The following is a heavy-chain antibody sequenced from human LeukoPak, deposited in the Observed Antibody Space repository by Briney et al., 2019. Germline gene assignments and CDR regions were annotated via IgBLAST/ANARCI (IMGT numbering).Heavy chain of an antibody. CDR1: GGSISSDNYY. CDR3: AREDSTDYYSGYFDS. V-gene: IGHV4-31*02. CDR2: ISYRGNT. Sequence: PSETLTLTCTVSGGSISSDNYYWSWIRQHPGKGLEWIGYISYRGNTFYNPSLQSRVALSLDPSKNQFSLKLTSVSAADTAVYFCAREDSTDYYSGYFDSWGQGALVTVSS. J-gene: IGHJ4*02. D-gene: IGHD3-22*01.